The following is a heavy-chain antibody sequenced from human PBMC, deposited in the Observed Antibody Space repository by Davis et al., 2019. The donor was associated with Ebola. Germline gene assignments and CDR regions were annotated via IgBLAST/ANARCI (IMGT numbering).Heavy chain of an antibody. J-gene: IGHJ6*02. Sequence: MPGGSLRLSCTVSGGSISSSSYYWGWIRQPPGKGLEWIGSIYYSGSTYYNPSLKSRVTISVDTSKNQFSLKLSSVTAADTAVYYCARLEYYYYGMDVWGQGTTVTVSS. CDR1: GGSISSSSYY. CDR2: IYYSGST. V-gene: IGHV4-39*07. CDR3: ARLEYYYYGMDV.